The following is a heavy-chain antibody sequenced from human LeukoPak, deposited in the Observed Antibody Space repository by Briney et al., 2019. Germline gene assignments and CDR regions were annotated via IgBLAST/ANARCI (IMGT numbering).Heavy chain of an antibody. J-gene: IGHJ5*02. CDR2: ISGSGGST. CDR1: GFTFSSYA. CDR3: AKDEDIVVVPAAMGFDP. Sequence: GGSLTLSCAASGFTFSSYAMSWVRQAPGKGLEWVSAISGSGGSTYYADSVKGRFTISRDNSKNTLYLQMNSLRAEDTAVYYCAKDEDIVVVPAAMGFDPWGQGTLVTVSS. D-gene: IGHD2-2*01. V-gene: IGHV3-23*01.